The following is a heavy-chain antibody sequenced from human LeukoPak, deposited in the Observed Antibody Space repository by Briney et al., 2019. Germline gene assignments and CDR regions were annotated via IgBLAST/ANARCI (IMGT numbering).Heavy chain of an antibody. CDR1: GGSISTYY. J-gene: IGHJ4*02. CDR2: SYHSGST. V-gene: IGHV4-59*01. CDR3: ARVGSGSFDC. D-gene: IGHD6-19*01. Sequence: PSETLSLTCTVSGGSISTYYWSWIRQPPGKGLEWIGYSYHSGSTYCNPSLKTRVTISVDTSKNQFSLKLSSVTAADTAVYYCARVGSGSFDCWGQGTLVTVSS.